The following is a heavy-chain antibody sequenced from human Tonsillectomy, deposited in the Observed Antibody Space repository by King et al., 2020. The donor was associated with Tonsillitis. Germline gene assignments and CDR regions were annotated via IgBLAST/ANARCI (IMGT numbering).Heavy chain of an antibody. CDR1: GYTFTSYF. CDR2: ISVYNGNA. Sequence: VQLVQSGAEVKKPGASVRVSCKASGYTFTSYFISWVRQAPGQGLEWMGWISVYNGNANYAQKFQGRVSMTTDTSTSTAYMELRSLRSDDTAIYYCARERGMVITGYFFDYWGQGTLVTVSS. CDR3: ARERGMVITGYFFDY. V-gene: IGHV1-18*01. J-gene: IGHJ4*02. D-gene: IGHD1-20*01.